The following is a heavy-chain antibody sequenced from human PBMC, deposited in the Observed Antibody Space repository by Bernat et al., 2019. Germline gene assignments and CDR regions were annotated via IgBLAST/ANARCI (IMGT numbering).Heavy chain of an antibody. J-gene: IGHJ4*02. CDR1: GFTFSDYY. CDR3: ARARNIMITVGGVML. V-gene: IGHV3-11*05. D-gene: IGHD3-16*01. CDR2: IISSSSYT. Sequence: QVQLVESGGGLVKPGGSLRLSCAASGFTFSDYYMSCIRQAPGNGLEGVSYIISSSSYTNYAASVKGRFTMSRDNAKNSLYLQMNSLRAEETAVYYCARARNIMITVGGVMLWGQGNLVTVSS.